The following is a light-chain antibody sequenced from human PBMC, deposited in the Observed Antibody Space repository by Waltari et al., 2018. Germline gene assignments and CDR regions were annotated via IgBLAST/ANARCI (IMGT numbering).Light chain of an antibody. CDR3: QQYNYYWT. V-gene: IGKV1-5*03. CDR1: QSISNW. Sequence: DIPMTQSPSTLSASVGDRVTITCRASQSISNWLVWYQQKPGKAPKLLIYKASTLETGVPSRFSGSGSGTEFTLTISNLQPDDFATYYCQQYNYYWTFGQGTKVEI. CDR2: KAS. J-gene: IGKJ1*01.